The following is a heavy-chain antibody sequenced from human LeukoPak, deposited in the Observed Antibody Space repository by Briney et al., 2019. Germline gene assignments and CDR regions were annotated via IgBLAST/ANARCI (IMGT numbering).Heavy chain of an antibody. CDR1: GGSINSYY. D-gene: IGHD3-22*01. Sequence: SETLCLTCTVSGGSINSYYWSWIRQPPGKGLEWIGYIYDSGSTNYNPSLKSRVTISVDTSRNQFSLKLSSVTAADTAVYYCACLTTADAFDIWGQGTMVTVSS. V-gene: IGHV4-59*01. CDR2: IYDSGST. J-gene: IGHJ3*02. CDR3: ACLTTADAFDI.